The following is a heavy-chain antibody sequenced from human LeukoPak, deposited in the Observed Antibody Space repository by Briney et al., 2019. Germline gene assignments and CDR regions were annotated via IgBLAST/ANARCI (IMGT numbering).Heavy chain of an antibody. J-gene: IGHJ5*02. Sequence: ASVKVSCKASGYTFTGYYMHWVRQAPGQGLEWMEWINPNSGGTNYAQKFQGRVTMTRDTSISTAYMELSRLRSDDTAVYYCARVVVAATWFDPWGQGTLVTVSS. CDR1: GYTFTGYY. D-gene: IGHD2-15*01. V-gene: IGHV1-2*02. CDR3: ARVVVAATWFDP. CDR2: INPNSGGT.